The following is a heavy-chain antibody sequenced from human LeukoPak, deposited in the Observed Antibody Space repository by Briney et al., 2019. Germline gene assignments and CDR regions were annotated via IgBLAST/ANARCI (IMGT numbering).Heavy chain of an antibody. CDR2: IDPNSGGT. V-gene: IGHV1-2*02. Sequence: ASVKVSCKASGYTFTSYDINWVRQAPGQGPEWMGWIDPNSGGTNYAQKFQGRVTMTRDTSISTAYMELSRLRSDDTAVYYCASGPWGPPLDVWGKGTTVTVSS. J-gene: IGHJ6*04. D-gene: IGHD7-27*01. CDR3: ASGPWGPPLDV. CDR1: GYTFTSYD.